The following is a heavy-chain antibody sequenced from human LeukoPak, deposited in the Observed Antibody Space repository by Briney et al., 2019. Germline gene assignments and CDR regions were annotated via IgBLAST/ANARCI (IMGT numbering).Heavy chain of an antibody. CDR3: AKTYRARGYTYGYFDS. CDR2: NYYNGNT. V-gene: IGHV4-39*01. CDR1: GGSVSSSDYY. Sequence: SETLSLTCTVSGGSVSSSDYYWGWIRQPPGKGLEWIGSNYYNGNTYYNPSLKSRVTISADTSKNQFSLKLSSVTAGDTAVYYCAKTYRARGYTYGYFDSWGQGTLVTVSS. D-gene: IGHD5-18*01. J-gene: IGHJ4*02.